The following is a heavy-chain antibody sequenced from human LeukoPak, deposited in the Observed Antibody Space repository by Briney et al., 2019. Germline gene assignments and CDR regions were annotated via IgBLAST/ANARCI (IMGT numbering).Heavy chain of an antibody. CDR3: ARRRVYSQINS. V-gene: IGHV4-30-2*01. Sequence: PSQTLSLTCTVSGGSISSGGYYWSWIRQPPGKGLEWIGEINHSGSTNYNPSLKSRVTISVDTSKNQFSLKLSSVTAADTAVYYCARRRVYSQINSWGQGTLVTVSS. CDR2: INHSGST. J-gene: IGHJ4*02. D-gene: IGHD4-11*01. CDR1: GGSISSGGYY.